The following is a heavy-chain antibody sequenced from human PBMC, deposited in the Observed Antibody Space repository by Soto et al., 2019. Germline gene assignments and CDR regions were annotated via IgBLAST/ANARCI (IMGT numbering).Heavy chain of an antibody. CDR3: ATITVVRGVTYDAFDF. Sequence: GGSLRLSCAASGFTFSSYWMSRVRQAPGKGLEWVAVISYDGTNNYYADSVKGRFTISRDNSKNTLFLQMNSLRSEDTAVYYCATITVVRGVTYDAFDFWGQGTMVSVSS. CDR1: GFTFSSYW. V-gene: IGHV3-30-3*01. J-gene: IGHJ3*01. CDR2: ISYDGTNN. D-gene: IGHD3-10*01.